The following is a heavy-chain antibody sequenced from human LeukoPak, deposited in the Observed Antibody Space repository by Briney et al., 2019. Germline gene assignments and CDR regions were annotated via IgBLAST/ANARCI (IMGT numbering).Heavy chain of an antibody. Sequence: GGSLRLSCAASRFTFSRYWMHWVRQPPGKGLEWVSSISSSSGHIHYADSVKGRFTISRDNANNSLYLQMNSLRDEDTAVYYCARDPGTVADPYFDYWGQGSLVTVSS. CDR2: ISSSSGHI. V-gene: IGHV3-21*01. CDR3: ARDPGTVADPYFDY. D-gene: IGHD6-19*01. CDR1: RFTFSRYW. J-gene: IGHJ4*02.